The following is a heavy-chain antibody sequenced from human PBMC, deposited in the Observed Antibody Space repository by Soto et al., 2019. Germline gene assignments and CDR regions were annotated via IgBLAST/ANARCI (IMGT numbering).Heavy chain of an antibody. Sequence: GALRLTGTAFGFTFRIYAIHWVRQAPGKGLEWVAVISYDGSNKYYADSVKVRFTIARDNSKNTLYLQMNSLRAEDTAVYYCARTNVDSSGYGYWFDRWGQGPMVTSPQ. CDR1: GFTFRIYA. D-gene: IGHD3-22*01. CDR2: ISYDGSNK. V-gene: IGHV3-30-3*01. J-gene: IGHJ5*02. CDR3: ARTNVDSSGYGYWFDR.